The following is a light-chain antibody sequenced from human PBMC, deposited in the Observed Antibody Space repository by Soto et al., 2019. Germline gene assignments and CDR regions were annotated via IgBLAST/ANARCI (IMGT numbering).Light chain of an antibody. CDR1: QSLVHSDGNTY. V-gene: IGKV2-24*01. Sequence: IVMTQTPLSSLVTLGQAASISCKSSQSLVHSDGNTYLSWFQQRPGQPPRLLIYKVSDRFSGVPERFSGSGAGTDFTLTSSRVEAEDVGVYYCMQATQSLWTFGQGTKVEIK. CDR3: MQATQSLWT. CDR2: KVS. J-gene: IGKJ1*01.